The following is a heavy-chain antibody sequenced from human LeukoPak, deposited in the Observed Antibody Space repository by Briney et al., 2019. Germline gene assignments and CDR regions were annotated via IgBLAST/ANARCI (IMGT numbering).Heavy chain of an antibody. CDR3: ARRAGAYTHPYDY. CDR2: IYSAGST. Sequence: GGSLRLSCTFSGFTVSSNSMSWVRQAPGKGLEWVSFIYSAGSTHYSDSVKGRFTISIDNSKNTLYLQMNSLRAEDTAVYYCARRAGAYTHPYDYRGQGTLVTVS. CDR1: GFTVSSNS. D-gene: IGHD3-16*01. V-gene: IGHV3-53*01. J-gene: IGHJ4*02.